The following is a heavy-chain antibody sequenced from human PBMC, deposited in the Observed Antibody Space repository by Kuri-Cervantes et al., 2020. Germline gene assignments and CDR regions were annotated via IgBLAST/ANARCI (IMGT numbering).Heavy chain of an antibody. CDR1: GGSISSSNW. D-gene: IGHD5-18*01. CDR3: ARGRIQLWE. Sequence: GSLRLSCAVSGGSISSSNWWSWVRQPPGKGLEWIGEINHSGSTNYNPSLKSRVTISVDTSKNQFSLKLSSVTAADTAVYYCARGRIQLWEWGQGTLVTVSS. CDR2: INHSGST. J-gene: IGHJ4*02. V-gene: IGHV4-4*02.